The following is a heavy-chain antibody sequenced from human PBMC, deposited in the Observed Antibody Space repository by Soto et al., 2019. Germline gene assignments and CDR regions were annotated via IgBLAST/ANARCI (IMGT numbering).Heavy chain of an antibody. CDR1: GDTFSSYA. V-gene: IGHV1-69*13. J-gene: IGHJ4*02. D-gene: IGHD5-18*01. CDR3: ARERPGYSYGYFVY. Sequence: SSVKVSCKAAGDTFSSYAISWVRQTPGQGLEWMGGIIPIFGTANYAQKFQGRVTITADESTSTAYMELSSLRSEDTVVYYCARERPGYSYGYFVYWGQGTLVTVSS. CDR2: IIPIFGTA.